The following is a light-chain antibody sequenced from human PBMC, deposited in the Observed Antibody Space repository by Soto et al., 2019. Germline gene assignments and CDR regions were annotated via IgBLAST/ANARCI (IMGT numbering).Light chain of an antibody. CDR2: AAS. J-gene: IGKJ1*01. V-gene: IGKV1-9*01. CDR1: QGISSD. CDR3: QRLSSFS. Sequence: IQLTQSPSSLYASLGDRVTITCRASQGISSDLDWYQQKPGKAPKLLIYAASTLQSGVPSRFSGSGSVTDFTLSISSLQPEDFASYFCQRLSSFSFGQGNKVEI.